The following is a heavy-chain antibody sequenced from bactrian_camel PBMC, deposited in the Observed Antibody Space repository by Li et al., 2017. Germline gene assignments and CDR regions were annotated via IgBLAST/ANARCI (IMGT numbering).Heavy chain of an antibody. CDR1: GFPSMQR. CDR3: AVDPARPGDPSAGNSCPGADVDAYDY. CDR2: IDSDGST. Sequence: VQLVESGGGSANLGRSLNLSCEASGFPSMQRLSMGWFRQAPGREREGVAFIDSDGSTSYVGSVKGRFFASRDNAKTTLYLEMDSLRPEDTAMYYCAVDPARPGDPSAGNSCPGADVDAYDYWGQGTQVTVS. D-gene: IGHD6*01. J-gene: IGHJ4*01. V-gene: IGHV3S53*01.